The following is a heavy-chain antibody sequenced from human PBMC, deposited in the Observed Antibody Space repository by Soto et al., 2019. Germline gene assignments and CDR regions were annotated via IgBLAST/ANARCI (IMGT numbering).Heavy chain of an antibody. V-gene: IGHV1-3*01. CDR2: INAGNGNT. Sequence: ASVKVSCKASGYTFTNYAMHWVRQAPGQRLEWMGWINAGNGNTKYSQKFQGRVTITRDTSASTAYMELGSLRSEDTAVYYCARGGSLYWYFDLWGRGTLVPVS. CDR3: ARGGSLYWYFDL. J-gene: IGHJ2*01. CDR1: GYTFTNYA. D-gene: IGHD1-26*01.